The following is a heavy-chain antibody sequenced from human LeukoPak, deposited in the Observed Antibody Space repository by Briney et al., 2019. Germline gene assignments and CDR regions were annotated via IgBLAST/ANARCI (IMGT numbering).Heavy chain of an antibody. J-gene: IGHJ5*02. V-gene: IGHV4-39*07. Sequence: SETLSLTCTVSGGSISSSSYYWGWIRQPPGKGLEWIGSIYYSGSTYYNPSLKSRVTISVDTSKNQFSLKLSSVTAADTAVYYCATVVVTATWGQGTLVTVSS. D-gene: IGHD2-21*02. CDR1: GGSISSSSYY. CDR2: IYYSGST. CDR3: ATVVVTAT.